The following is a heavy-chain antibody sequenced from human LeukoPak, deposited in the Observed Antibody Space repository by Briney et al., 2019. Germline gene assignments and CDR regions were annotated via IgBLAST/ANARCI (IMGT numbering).Heavy chain of an antibody. V-gene: IGHV3-33*01. D-gene: IGHD3-22*01. Sequence: PGRSLRPSCAASGFTFSSYAMHWVRQAPGKGLEWVAVIWYDGSNKYYADSVKGRFTISRDNSKNTLYLQMNSLRAEDTAVYYCARGGGKSSGYFDFWGQGTPVTVSS. CDR3: ARGGGKSSGYFDF. J-gene: IGHJ4*02. CDR2: IWYDGSNK. CDR1: GFTFSSYA.